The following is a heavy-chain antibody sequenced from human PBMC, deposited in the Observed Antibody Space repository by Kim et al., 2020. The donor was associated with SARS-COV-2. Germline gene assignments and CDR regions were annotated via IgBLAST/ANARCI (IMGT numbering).Heavy chain of an antibody. V-gene: IGHV3-64D*09. D-gene: IGHD3-10*01. J-gene: IGHJ4*02. CDR2: ISSNGGST. Sequence: GGSLRLSCSASGFTFSTYAMHWVRQAPGKGLEYVSAISSNGGSTYYADSVKGRFTISRDNSKNTLYLQMSSLRAEDTAVYYCVKDPNYGSGGYWGQGTLVTVSS. CDR3: VKDPNYGSGGY. CDR1: GFTFSTYA.